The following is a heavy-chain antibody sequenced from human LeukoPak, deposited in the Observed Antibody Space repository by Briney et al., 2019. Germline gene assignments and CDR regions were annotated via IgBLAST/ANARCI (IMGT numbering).Heavy chain of an antibody. J-gene: IGHJ4*02. CDR3: ARAAYDILTGYYMPYYFDY. CDR1: GFTFSSYE. CDR2: ISSSGSTI. D-gene: IGHD3-9*01. V-gene: IGHV3-48*03. Sequence: PGGSLRLSCAASGFTFSSYEMNWVRQAPEKGLEWVSYISSSGSTIYYADSVKGRFTISRDNAKNSLYLQMNSLRAEDTAVYYCARAAYDILTGYYMPYYFDYWGQGTLVTVSS.